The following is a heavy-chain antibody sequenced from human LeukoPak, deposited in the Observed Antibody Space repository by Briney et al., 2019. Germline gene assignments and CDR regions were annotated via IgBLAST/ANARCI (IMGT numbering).Heavy chain of an antibody. Sequence: PGGSLRLSCAASGFTFSSYNMNWVRQAPGKGLEWVSSISTSSNYRSYADSVKGRFTISRDNAKNSLYLQMNSLRAEDTAVYYCARGTTYAKRVTVFGILTPLDYWGQGTPVTVSS. D-gene: IGHD3-3*01. CDR3: ARGTTYAKRVTVFGILTPLDY. CDR2: ISTSSNYR. CDR1: GFTFSSYN. J-gene: IGHJ4*02. V-gene: IGHV3-21*01.